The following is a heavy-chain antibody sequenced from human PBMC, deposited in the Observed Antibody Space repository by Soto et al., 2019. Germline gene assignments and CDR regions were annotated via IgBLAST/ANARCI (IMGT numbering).Heavy chain of an antibody. V-gene: IGHV1-69*04. CDR1: GGTFSSYT. J-gene: IGHJ6*02. D-gene: IGHD2-8*01. Sequence: SLKVSCKASGGTFSSYTISWVRQAPGQGLEWMGRIIPILGIANYAQKFQGRVTITADKSTSTAYMELSSLRSEDTAVYYCARDPYHVLMVNAPNLYGMDVWGQGTTVNVSS. CDR2: IIPILGIA. CDR3: ARDPYHVLMVNAPNLYGMDV.